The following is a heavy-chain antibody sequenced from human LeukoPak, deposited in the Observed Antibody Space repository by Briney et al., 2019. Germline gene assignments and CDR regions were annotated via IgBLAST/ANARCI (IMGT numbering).Heavy chain of an antibody. V-gene: IGHV3-74*01. CDR2: INSDGSST. CDR1: GFTFSSYW. Sequence: PGGSLRLSCAASGFTFSSYWMHWVRQAPGKGLVWVSRINSDGSSTSYADSVKGRFTISRDNAKNTLYLQMNSLRAEDTAVYYCARGADDYYYGMDVWGQGTTVTVSS. J-gene: IGHJ6*02. D-gene: IGHD1-26*01. CDR3: ARGADDYYYGMDV.